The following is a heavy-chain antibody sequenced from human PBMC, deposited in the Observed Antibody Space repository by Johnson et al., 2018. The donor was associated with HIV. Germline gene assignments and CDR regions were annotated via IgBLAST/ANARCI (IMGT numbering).Heavy chain of an antibody. D-gene: IGHD3-16*01. V-gene: IGHV3-20*04. J-gene: IGHJ3*01. CDR2: MNWNGGST. Sequence: VQLVESGGGLVKPGGSLRLSCAASGFTFSNAWMSWVRQAPGKGLEWVAGMNWNGGSTGYADSVKGRYIISRDNAKRSLYLQMNGLRVEDTALYYCARGRPWGWDLRRDAFDVWGQGTMVTVSS. CDR1: GFTFSNAW. CDR3: ARGRPWGWDLRRDAFDV.